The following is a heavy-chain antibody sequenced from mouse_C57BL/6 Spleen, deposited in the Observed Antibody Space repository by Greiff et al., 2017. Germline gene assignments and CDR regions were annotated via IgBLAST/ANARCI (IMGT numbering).Heavy chain of an antibody. D-gene: IGHD1-1*01. J-gene: IGHJ3*01. Sequence: QVQLQQSGPELVKPGASVKISCKASGYAFSSSWMNWVKQRPGTGLEWIGRIYPGDGDTNYNGKFKGKATLTADKSSSTAYMQLSSLTSEDSAVYFCARDYGSSPLFAYWGQGTLVTVSA. CDR2: IYPGDGDT. V-gene: IGHV1-82*01. CDR1: GYAFSSSW. CDR3: ARDYGSSPLFAY.